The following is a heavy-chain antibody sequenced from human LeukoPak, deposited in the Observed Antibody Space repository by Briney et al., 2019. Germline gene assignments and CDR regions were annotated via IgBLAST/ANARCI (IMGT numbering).Heavy chain of an antibody. V-gene: IGHV4-34*01. Sequence: SETLSLTCVVYGGAFSGYYWSWIRQPPGKGLEWIGEINHRGSTNYNPSLKSRVSISVDTSRNQFSLKLTSVTAADTAVYYCAGKAVAGPYFDYWGQGTLVTVSS. CDR3: AGKAVAGPYFDY. J-gene: IGHJ4*02. CDR1: GGAFSGYY. CDR2: INHRGST. D-gene: IGHD6-19*01.